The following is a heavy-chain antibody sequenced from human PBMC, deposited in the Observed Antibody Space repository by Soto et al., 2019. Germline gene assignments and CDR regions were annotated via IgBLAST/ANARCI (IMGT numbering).Heavy chain of an antibody. CDR3: ARQFDSDTSGYYYAY. CDR1: GGTFSTNT. V-gene: IGHV1-69*13. J-gene: IGHJ4*02. Sequence: SVKVSCKASGGTFSTNTISWVRQAPGQGLEWMGGIMPIFGSANYAQKFQGRVTITADEYTRTVYMELSRLRSEDTAVYYCARQFDSDTSGYYYAYWGQGTMVTVSS. D-gene: IGHD3-22*01. CDR2: IMPIFGSA.